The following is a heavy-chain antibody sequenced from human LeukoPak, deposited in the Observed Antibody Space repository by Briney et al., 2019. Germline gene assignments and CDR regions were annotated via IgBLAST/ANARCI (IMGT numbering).Heavy chain of an antibody. Sequence: GGSLRLSCAASGFTFSSYAMSWVRQATGKGLEWVSGISGSGGSTYYADSVRGRFTSSRDNSKNTLYLQMNSLRAEDTAVYYCAKGGYCSGRSCPYGMDVWGQGTTVTVSS. J-gene: IGHJ6*02. V-gene: IGHV3-23*01. CDR3: AKGGYCSGRSCPYGMDV. CDR1: GFTFSSYA. CDR2: ISGSGGST. D-gene: IGHD2-15*01.